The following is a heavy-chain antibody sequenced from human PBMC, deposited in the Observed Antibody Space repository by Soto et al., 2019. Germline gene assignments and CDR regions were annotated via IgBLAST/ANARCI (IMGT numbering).Heavy chain of an antibody. J-gene: IGHJ5*02. Sequence: PSETLSLTYPVSGGYISSGDDCWSWIRQPPGKGLEWIGYIYYSGSTCYNPSLKSRVTISVDTSKNQFSLKLSSVTAADTAVYYCAKDTRRLQSDWFDPWGQGTLVPVSS. D-gene: IGHD6-25*01. CDR3: AKDTRRLQSDWFDP. CDR2: IYYSGST. V-gene: IGHV4-30-4*01. CDR1: GGYISSGDDC.